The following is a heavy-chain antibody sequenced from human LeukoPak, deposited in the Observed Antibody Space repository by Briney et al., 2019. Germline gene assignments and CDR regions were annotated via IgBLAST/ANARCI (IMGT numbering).Heavy chain of an antibody. V-gene: IGHV1-18*01. CDR3: ARAPRVGATRAFYYYGMDV. Sequence: GASVKVSCKASGYTFTSYGFSWVRQAPGQGLEWMGWISPYNGNTNYAQKLQGRVTMTADTSTSTAYMELRSLRSDDTAVYYCARAPRVGATRAFYYYGMDVWGQGTTVTVSS. J-gene: IGHJ6*02. CDR1: GYTFTSYG. CDR2: ISPYNGNT. D-gene: IGHD1-26*01.